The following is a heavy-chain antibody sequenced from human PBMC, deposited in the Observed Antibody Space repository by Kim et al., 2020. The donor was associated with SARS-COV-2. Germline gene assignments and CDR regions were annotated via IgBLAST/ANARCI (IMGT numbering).Heavy chain of an antibody. J-gene: IGHJ4*02. CDR1: GGSISRYY. D-gene: IGHD1-20*01. CDR3: ARGGNNWNDAAFDY. CDR2: IYYSGST. Sequence: SETLSLTCTVSGGSISRYYWNWIRQPPGKGLEWVGYIYYSGSTIYNPSLRSRVTISVDTSKNQFSLKLSSVTAEDTAVYYCARGGNNWNDAAFDYWGQGTLLTVSS. V-gene: IGHV4-59*13.